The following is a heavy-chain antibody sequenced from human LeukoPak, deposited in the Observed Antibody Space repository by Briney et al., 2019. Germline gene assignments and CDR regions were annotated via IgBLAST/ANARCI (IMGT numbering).Heavy chain of an antibody. CDR3: ARGLVDYYDSSGYLDY. CDR2: IKHSGST. V-gene: IGHV4-34*01. Sequence: KPSETLSLTCAVYGGSFSGYYWSWIRQPPGKGLEWIGEIKHSGSTNYNPSLESRVTISADTSKNQFSLKLSSVTAADTAVYYCARGLVDYYDSSGYLDYWGQGTLVTVSS. J-gene: IGHJ4*02. CDR1: GGSFSGYY. D-gene: IGHD3-22*01.